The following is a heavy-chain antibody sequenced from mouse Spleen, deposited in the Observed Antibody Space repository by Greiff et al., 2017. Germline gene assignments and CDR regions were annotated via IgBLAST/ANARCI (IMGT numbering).Heavy chain of an antibody. CDR1: GYTFTSYW. J-gene: IGHJ4*01. CDR2: IHPNSGST. V-gene: IGHV1-64*01. Sequence: QVQLQQSGPELEKPGASVKLSCKASGYTFTSYWMHWVKQRPGQGLEWIGMIHPNSGSTNYNEKFKSKATLTVDKSSSTAYMQLSSLTSEDSAVYYCARRGTGTRGDAMDYWGQGTSVTVSS. CDR3: ARRGTGTRGDAMDY. D-gene: IGHD4-1*01.